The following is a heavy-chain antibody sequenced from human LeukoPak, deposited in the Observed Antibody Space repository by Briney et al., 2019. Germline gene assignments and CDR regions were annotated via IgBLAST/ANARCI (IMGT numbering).Heavy chain of an antibody. J-gene: IGHJ2*01. CDR2: ISGGGNTT. D-gene: IGHD2-15*01. V-gene: IGHV3-23*01. CDR3: AKGPAPYCSGGSCYSPHWYFDL. CDR1: QFTFSNYA. Sequence: GGSLRLSCAASQFTFSNYAMSWVRQAPGKGLEWVSAISGGGNTTYFGDSVTGRFTISRDNPKNTVYLQMNSLSAEDTAVYYCAKGPAPYCSGGSCYSPHWYFDLWGRGTLVTVSS.